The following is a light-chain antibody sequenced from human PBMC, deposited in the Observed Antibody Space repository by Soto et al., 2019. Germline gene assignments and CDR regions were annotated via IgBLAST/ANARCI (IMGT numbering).Light chain of an antibody. CDR3: QQYGASPRT. Sequence: EIVLTQSPGTLSLSPGDRATLSCRASQSVSSDYVAWYQQKPGQTPNVLIYRASIRATGIPDRFSGSGSGTGFSLTIRRLEPEDFSGYYCQQYGASPRTVXGGTKV. J-gene: IGKJ4*01. CDR1: QSVSSDY. V-gene: IGKV3-20*01. CDR2: RAS.